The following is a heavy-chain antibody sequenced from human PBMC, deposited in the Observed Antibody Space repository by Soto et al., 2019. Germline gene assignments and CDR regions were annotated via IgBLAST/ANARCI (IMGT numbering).Heavy chain of an antibody. J-gene: IGHJ4*02. V-gene: IGHV3-23*01. CDR2: ISGSGGSI. Sequence: GGSLRLSCAASGFTFSSYAMSWVRQAPGKGLEWVSAISGSGGSIYYADSVKGRFTISRDNSKNTLYLQMNSLRAEDTAVYYCAKDPAKTRITIFGVVITGVDYWGQGTLVTVSS. CDR3: AKDPAKTRITIFGVVITGVDY. CDR1: GFTFSSYA. D-gene: IGHD3-3*01.